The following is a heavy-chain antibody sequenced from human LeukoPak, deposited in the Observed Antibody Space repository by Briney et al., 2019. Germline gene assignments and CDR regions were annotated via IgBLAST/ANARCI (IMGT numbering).Heavy chain of an antibody. Sequence: SETLSLTCAVYGGSFIPYYWSWIRQPPGKGLEWIGEINHSGSTNYNPSLKSRVIISVDTSKNQFSLKLSSVTAADTAVYYCARGGFYCGGGCYVDYWGQGTLVTVSS. J-gene: IGHJ4*02. CDR2: INHSGST. D-gene: IGHD2-21*02. CDR1: GGSFIPYY. V-gene: IGHV4-34*01. CDR3: ARGGFYCGGGCYVDY.